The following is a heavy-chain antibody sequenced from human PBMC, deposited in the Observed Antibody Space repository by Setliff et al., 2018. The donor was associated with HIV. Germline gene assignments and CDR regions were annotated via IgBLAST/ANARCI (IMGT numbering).Heavy chain of an antibody. D-gene: IGHD3-22*01. CDR2: IYHSGST. J-gene: IGHJ3*02. V-gene: IGHV4-39*07. Sequence: PSETLSLTCTVSGASVSSGGYYWGWIRQPPGKGLEWIGSIYHSGSTYYNPSLKSRVTISVDTSKNQFSLKLSSVTAADTAVYYCARNYYDSSGYYFEAFDIWGQGTMVTVSS. CDR1: GASVSSGGYY. CDR3: ARNYYDSSGYYFEAFDI.